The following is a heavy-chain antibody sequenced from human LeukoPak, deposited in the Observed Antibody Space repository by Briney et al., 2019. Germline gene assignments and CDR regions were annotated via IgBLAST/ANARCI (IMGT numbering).Heavy chain of an antibody. CDR1: GYTFTGSY. CDR3: ARPSGGSGRWGDNWFDP. CDR2: INLNSDGT. V-gene: IGHV1-2*02. Sequence: ASVKVSCKASGYTFTGSYMHWVRQAPGQGLEWVGWINLNSDGTNYAQKFQGRVTMTRDTSISTAYMELSSLRSDDTAVYYCARPSGGSGRWGDNWFDPWGQGTLVTVSS. J-gene: IGHJ5*02. D-gene: IGHD3-10*01.